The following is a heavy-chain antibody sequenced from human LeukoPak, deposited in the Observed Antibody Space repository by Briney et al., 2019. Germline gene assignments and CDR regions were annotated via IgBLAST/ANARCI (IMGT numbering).Heavy chain of an antibody. D-gene: IGHD6-13*01. V-gene: IGHV3-21*01. CDR1: GFTFSSYS. Sequence: AGGSLRLSCAASGFTFSSYSMNWVRQAPGKGLEWVSSISSSSSYIYYADSVKGRFTISRDNAKNSLYLQMNSLRAEDTAVYYCARDWEYSSSWYVSGFDPWGQGTLVTVSS. J-gene: IGHJ5*02. CDR2: ISSSSSYI. CDR3: ARDWEYSSSWYVSGFDP.